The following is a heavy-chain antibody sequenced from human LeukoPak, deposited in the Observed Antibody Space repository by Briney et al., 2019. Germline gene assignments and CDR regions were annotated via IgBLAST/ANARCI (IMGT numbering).Heavy chain of an antibody. CDR1: GFTVSSNY. CDR2: IYSGGST. J-gene: IGHJ4*02. Sequence: GGSLRLSCAASGFTVSSNYMSRVRQAPGKGLEWVSVIYSGGSTYYADSVKGRFTISRDNSKNTLYLQMNSLRAEDTAVYYCARGGIAVAGYCFDYWGQGTLVTVSS. D-gene: IGHD6-19*01. V-gene: IGHV3-53*01. CDR3: ARGGIAVAGYCFDY.